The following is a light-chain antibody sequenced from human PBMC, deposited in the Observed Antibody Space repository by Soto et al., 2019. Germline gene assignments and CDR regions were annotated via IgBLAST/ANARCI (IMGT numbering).Light chain of an antibody. V-gene: IGLV2-11*01. CDR1: ISDVAGYNY. J-gene: IGLJ2*01. CDR2: DVT. Sequence: QSALTQPRSVSGSPGQSVTSSCTVTISDVAGYNYVSWYQHHPGKAPKLLISDVTKRPSWVPDRFSGSKSGSTASLTISELQAEDEAEYYCSSYAGSNNLVFGGGTKLTVL. CDR3: SSYAGSNNLV.